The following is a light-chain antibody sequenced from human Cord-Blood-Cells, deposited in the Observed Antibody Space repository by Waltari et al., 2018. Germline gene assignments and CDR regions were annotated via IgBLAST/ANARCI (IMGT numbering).Light chain of an antibody. CDR1: KLGDKY. Sequence: SYELTQPPSVSVSPGQTASITCSGDKLGDKYACWYQQKPGQSPVLVIYQDSKRPSGIPERFSGSNSGNTATLTISGTKAMDEADYYCQACDSSTYVFGTGTKVTIL. J-gene: IGLJ1*01. CDR3: QACDSSTYV. CDR2: QDS. V-gene: IGLV3-1*01.